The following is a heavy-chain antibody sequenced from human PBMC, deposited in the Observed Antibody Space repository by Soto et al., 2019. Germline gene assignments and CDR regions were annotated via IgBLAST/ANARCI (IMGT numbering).Heavy chain of an antibody. D-gene: IGHD1-26*01. CDR2: IKQDGSEK. J-gene: IGHJ6*02. CDR3: ARGGLGRSYYYFGMDV. CDR1: GFTFSSYW. Sequence: EVQLVESGGGLVQPGGSLRLSCAASGFTFSSYWMSWVRQAPGKGLEWVANIKQDGSEKYYVDSVKGRFTISRDNAKNSLYLQMISLRADDTAVYYCARGGLGRSYYYFGMDVWGQGTTVTGSS. V-gene: IGHV3-7*01.